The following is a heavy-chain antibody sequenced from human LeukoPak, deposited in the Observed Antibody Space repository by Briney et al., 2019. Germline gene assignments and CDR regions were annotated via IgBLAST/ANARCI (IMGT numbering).Heavy chain of an antibody. CDR2: IRYDGSNK. D-gene: IGHD5-18*01. J-gene: IGHJ4*02. Sequence: GGSLRLSCAASGFTFSSYGMHWVRQAPGKGLEWVAFIRYDGSNKYYADSVKGRFTISRDNSKNTLYLQMNSLRAEDTAVYYCAKDPKRDTGVFDYWGQGTLVTVSS. CDR3: AKDPKRDTGVFDY. V-gene: IGHV3-30*02. CDR1: GFTFSSYG.